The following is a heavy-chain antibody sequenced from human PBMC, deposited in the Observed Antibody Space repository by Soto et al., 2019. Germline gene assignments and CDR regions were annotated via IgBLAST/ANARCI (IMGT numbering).Heavy chain of an antibody. CDR1: GFTFGDYA. J-gene: IGHJ4*02. Sequence: GGSLRLSCTASGFTFGDYAMSWFRQAPGKGLEWVGFIRSKAYGGTTEYAASVKGRFTISRDDSKSIAYLQMNSLKTEDTAVYYCTRESSLLEWLSIPMGEADYWGQGTLVTVSS. V-gene: IGHV3-49*03. CDR3: TRESSLLEWLSIPMGEADY. D-gene: IGHD3-3*01. CDR2: IRSKAYGGTT.